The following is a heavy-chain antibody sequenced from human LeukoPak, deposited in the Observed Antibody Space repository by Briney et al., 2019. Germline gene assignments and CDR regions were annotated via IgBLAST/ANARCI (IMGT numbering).Heavy chain of an antibody. CDR1: GYTFTSYA. D-gene: IGHD3-22*01. CDR2: IIPIFGTA. J-gene: IGHJ4*02. V-gene: IGHV1-69*13. Sequence: GASVKVSCKASGYTFTSYAMNWVRQAPGQGLEWMGGIIPIFGTANYAQKFQGRVTITADESTSTAYMELSSLRSEDTAVYYCARGSGETGGYYYVYWGQGTLVTVSS. CDR3: ARGSGETGGYYYVY.